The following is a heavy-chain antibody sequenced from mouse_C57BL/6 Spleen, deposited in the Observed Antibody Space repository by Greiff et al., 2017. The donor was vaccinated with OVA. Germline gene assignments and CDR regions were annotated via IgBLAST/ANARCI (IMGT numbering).Heavy chain of an antibody. CDR2: IWGDGST. CDR1: GFSFTSYG. Sequence: VMLVESGPGLVAPSQSLSITCTVSGFSFTSYGVSWVRQPPGKGLEWLGVIWGDGSTNYHSALISRLSISKDNSKIQVFLKLNSLQTDDTATYYCAIYDGPMDYWGQGTSVTVSS. J-gene: IGHJ4*01. D-gene: IGHD2-3*01. CDR3: AIYDGPMDY. V-gene: IGHV2-3*01.